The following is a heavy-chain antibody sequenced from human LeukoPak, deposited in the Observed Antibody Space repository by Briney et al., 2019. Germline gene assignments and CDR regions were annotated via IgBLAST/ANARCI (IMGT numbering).Heavy chain of an antibody. J-gene: IGHJ6*02. CDR3: ARDATDGYYYYYGMDV. CDR2: IYSGGST. V-gene: IGHV3-66*01. CDR1: GFTVSSNY. D-gene: IGHD5-24*01. Sequence: GGSLRLSCAASGFTVSSNYMSWVRQAPGKGLEWVSVIYSGGSTYYADSVKGRFTISRDNSKDTLYLQMNCLRAEDTAVYYCARDATDGYYYYYGMDVWGQGTTVTVSS.